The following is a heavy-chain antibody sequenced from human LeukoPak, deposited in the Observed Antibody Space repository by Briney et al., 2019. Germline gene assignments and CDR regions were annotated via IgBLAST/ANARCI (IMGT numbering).Heavy chain of an antibody. CDR2: IYHSGST. J-gene: IGHJ4*02. V-gene: IGHV4-30-2*01. CDR1: GGSISSGGYY. Sequence: PSQTLSLTCTVSGGSISSGGYYWSWIRQPPGKGLEWIGYIYHSGSTNYNPSLKSRVTISVDTSKNQFSLKLSSVTAADTAVYYCARRAKAARPLNYWGQGTLVTVSS. D-gene: IGHD6-6*01. CDR3: ARRAKAARPLNY.